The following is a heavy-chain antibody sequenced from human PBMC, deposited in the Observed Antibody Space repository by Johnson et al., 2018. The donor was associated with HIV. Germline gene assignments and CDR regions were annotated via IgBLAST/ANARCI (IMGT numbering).Heavy chain of an antibody. J-gene: IGHJ3*02. CDR1: GFSFSSYG. CDR3: AYKDTTYYYADFNI. V-gene: IGHV3-33*08. CDR2: IWYDTSNK. Sequence: QVQLVESGGGVVQPGRSLRLSCAASGFSFSSYGMHWVRQAPGKGLEWVAVIWYDTSNKYYADSVKGRFTISRDNSRNTLDLQMNSLRAEDTALYYCAYKDTTYYYADFNIWGQGTVVTVSS. D-gene: IGHD3-22*01.